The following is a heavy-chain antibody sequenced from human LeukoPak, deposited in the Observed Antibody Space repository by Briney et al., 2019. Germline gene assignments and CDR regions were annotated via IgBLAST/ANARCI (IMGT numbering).Heavy chain of an antibody. CDR3: ARFGMGGAILDY. CDR2: ISSSSSYI. CDR1: GFTSSSYS. D-gene: IGHD1-26*01. J-gene: IGHJ4*02. V-gene: IGHV3-21*01. Sequence: GGSLRLSCAASGFTSSSYSMNWVRQAPGKGLEWVSSISSSSSYIYYADSVKGRFTISRDNAKNSLYLQMNSLRAEDTAVYYCARFGMGGAILDYWGQGTLVTVSS.